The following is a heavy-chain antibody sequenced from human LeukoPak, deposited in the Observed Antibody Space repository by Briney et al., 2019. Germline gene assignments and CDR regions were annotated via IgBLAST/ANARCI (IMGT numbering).Heavy chain of an antibody. Sequence: GGSLRLSCAASGFTFSSHWMHWVRQAPGKGLVWVSRISSDGTNTNYADSVKGRFTISRDNAKNSLYLQMNSLRAGDTAVYYCARHHMVRGVGYGMDVWGQGTTVTVSS. CDR1: GFTFSSHW. V-gene: IGHV3-74*01. CDR3: ARHHMVRGVGYGMDV. CDR2: ISSDGTNT. J-gene: IGHJ6*02. D-gene: IGHD3-10*01.